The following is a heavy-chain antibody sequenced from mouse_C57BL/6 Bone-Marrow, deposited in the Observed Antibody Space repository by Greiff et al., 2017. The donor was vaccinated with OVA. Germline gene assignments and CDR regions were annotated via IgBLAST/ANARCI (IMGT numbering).Heavy chain of an antibody. D-gene: IGHD5-1*01. Sequence: QVQLQQPGAELVKPGASVKLSCKASGYTFTSYWMQWVKQRPGQGLEWIGEIDPSDSYTNYNQKFKGKATLTVDTSSSTAYMQLSSLTSEDSAVYYCARFVPYYAMDYGGQGTSVTVSS. CDR3: ARFVPYYAMDY. V-gene: IGHV1-50*01. CDR1: GYTFTSYW. CDR2: IDPSDSYT. J-gene: IGHJ4*01.